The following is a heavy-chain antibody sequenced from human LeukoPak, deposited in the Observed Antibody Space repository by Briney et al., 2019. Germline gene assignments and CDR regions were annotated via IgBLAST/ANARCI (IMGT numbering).Heavy chain of an antibody. D-gene: IGHD3-3*01. CDR3: ARDFYDFWSGSYYYYMDV. Sequence: GGSLRLSCAASGFTFSSYAMNWVRQAPGKGLEWVSSISSSSSYIYYADSVKGRFTISRDNAKNSLYLQMNSLRAEDTAVYYCARDFYDFWSGSYYYYMDVWGKGTTVTVSS. CDR2: ISSSSSYI. J-gene: IGHJ6*03. CDR1: GFTFSSYA. V-gene: IGHV3-21*01.